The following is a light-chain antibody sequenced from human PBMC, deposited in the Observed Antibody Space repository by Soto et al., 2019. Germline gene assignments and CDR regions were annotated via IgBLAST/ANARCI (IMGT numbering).Light chain of an antibody. CDR1: QSVLYSSNNKNY. J-gene: IGKJ1*01. V-gene: IGKV4-1*01. Sequence: DIVMTQSPDSLAVSLGERATINCKSSQSVLYSSNNKNYLAWYQQKPGQPPKLLIYWASTRESGVPDRFSGSGSGTDFTLTISSLQAEDVAVYYSQQYYSTPPQRTFGQGTKVEIK. CDR3: QQYYSTPPQRT. CDR2: WAS.